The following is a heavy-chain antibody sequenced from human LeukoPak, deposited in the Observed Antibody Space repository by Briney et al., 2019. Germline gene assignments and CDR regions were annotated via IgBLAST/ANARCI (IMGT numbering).Heavy chain of an antibody. Sequence: PGGCLRLSCAASGFTFSSYGMHWVRRAPGKGLEWVAIIWYDGSKKYYADSVKGRFTISRDNSKNTLYLQMNSLRAEDTAVYYCARVYCSGNSCYGPFDYWGQGVLVTVSS. CDR3: ARVYCSGNSCYGPFDY. V-gene: IGHV3-33*01. CDR1: GFTFSSYG. D-gene: IGHD2-15*01. J-gene: IGHJ4*02. CDR2: IWYDGSKK.